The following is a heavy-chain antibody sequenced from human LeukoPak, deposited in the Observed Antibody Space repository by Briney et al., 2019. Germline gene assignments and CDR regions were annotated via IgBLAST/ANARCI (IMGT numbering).Heavy chain of an antibody. CDR2: IYYSGST. J-gene: IGHJ3*02. D-gene: IGHD4-23*01. V-gene: IGHV4-39*07. Sequence: ETLSLTCTVSGGSISSSSYYWGWIRQPPGKGLEWIGSIYYSGSTNYNPSLKSRVTMSVDTSKNQFSLKLSSVIALDTAVYYCARNQGKDAFDIWGQGTLVTVSS. CDR1: GGSISSSSYY. CDR3: ARNQGKDAFDI.